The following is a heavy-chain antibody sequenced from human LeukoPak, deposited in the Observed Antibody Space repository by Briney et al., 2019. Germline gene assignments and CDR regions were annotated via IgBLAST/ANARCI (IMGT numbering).Heavy chain of an antibody. J-gene: IGHJ4*02. D-gene: IGHD1-26*01. CDR1: GFTFSSYA. CDR2: ITGSGANT. CDR3: ATRPAGETYFGVFDY. V-gene: IGHV3-23*01. Sequence: GGSLRLSCAASGFTFSSYAMSWVRQAPGKGLEWVSGITGSGANTYYAESVKGRFTISRDNSRNTLFLQMSSLRAEDAALYYCATRPAGETYFGVFDYWGQGTLVTVSS.